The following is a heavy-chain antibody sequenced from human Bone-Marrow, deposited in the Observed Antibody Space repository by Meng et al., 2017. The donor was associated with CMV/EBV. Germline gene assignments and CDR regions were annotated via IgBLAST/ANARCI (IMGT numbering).Heavy chain of an antibody. Sequence: SETLSLTCTVSGGSISSSSYYWGWIRQPPGKGLEWIGSIYYSGSTYSHPSLKIRVTISVDTSKNQLSLKLSSVTATDAAVYYCVRYRDPRWGGADDTFNIWGQGTMVTVSS. CDR2: IYYSGST. CDR1: GGSISSSSYY. V-gene: IGHV4-39*07. D-gene: IGHD3-16*01. CDR3: VRYRDPRWGGADDTFNI. J-gene: IGHJ3*02.